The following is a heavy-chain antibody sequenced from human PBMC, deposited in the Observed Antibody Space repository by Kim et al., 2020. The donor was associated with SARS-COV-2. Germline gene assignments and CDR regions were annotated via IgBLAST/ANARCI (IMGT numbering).Heavy chain of an antibody. J-gene: IGHJ6*02. CDR2: INHSGST. Sequence: SETLSLTCAVYGGSFSGYYWSWIRQPPGKGLEWIGEINHSGSTNYNPSLKSRVTISVDTSKNQFSLKLSSVTAADTAVYYCAATRGILWFGELLGYYYYGMDVWGQGTTVTVSS. CDR3: AATRGILWFGELLGYYYYGMDV. D-gene: IGHD3-10*01. V-gene: IGHV4-34*01. CDR1: GGSFSGYY.